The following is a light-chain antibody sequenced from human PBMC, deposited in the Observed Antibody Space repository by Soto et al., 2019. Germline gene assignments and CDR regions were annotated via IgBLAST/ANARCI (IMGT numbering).Light chain of an antibody. CDR3: QQYENLPT. V-gene: IGKV1-33*01. Sequence: DIQMTQSPSSLSASVRDRITITCRASQSISNHLNWYQQKPGRAPKLLIYDASNLEAGVPSRFRGSGSGTDFTFTISRLQPEDIATYYCQQYENLPTFGQGTRLEIK. CDR1: QSISNH. CDR2: DAS. J-gene: IGKJ5*01.